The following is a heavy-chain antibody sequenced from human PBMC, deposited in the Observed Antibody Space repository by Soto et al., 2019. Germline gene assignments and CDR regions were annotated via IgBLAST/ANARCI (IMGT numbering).Heavy chain of an antibody. V-gene: IGHV3-66*04. CDR2: IYSGGST. CDR3: ARHSIAAADYYYYYYMDV. D-gene: IGHD6-13*01. J-gene: IGHJ6*03. Sequence: GGSLRLSCAASGFTVSSNYMSWVRQAPGKGLEWVSVIYSGGSTYYADSVKGRFTISRDNSKNTLYLQMNSLRAEDTAVYYCARHSIAAADYYYYYYMDVWGKGTTVTAP. CDR1: GFTVSSNY.